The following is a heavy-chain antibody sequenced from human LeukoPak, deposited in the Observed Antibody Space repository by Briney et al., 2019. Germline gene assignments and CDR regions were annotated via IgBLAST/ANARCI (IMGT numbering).Heavy chain of an antibody. CDR1: GYTFTGYY. J-gene: IGHJ5*02. CDR3: ARALYYDFWSGCYIPPNWFDP. CDR2: INPNSGGT. Sequence: ASVKVSCRASGYTFTGYYMHWVRQAPGQGLEWMGWINPNSGGTNYAQKFQGRVTMTRDTSISTAYMELSRLRSDDTAVYYCARALYYDFWSGCYIPPNWFDPWGQGTLVTVSS. V-gene: IGHV1-2*02. D-gene: IGHD3-3*01.